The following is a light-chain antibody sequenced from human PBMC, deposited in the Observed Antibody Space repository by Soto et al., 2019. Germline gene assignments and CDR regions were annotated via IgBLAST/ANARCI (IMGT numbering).Light chain of an antibody. V-gene: IGLV2-23*03. CDR3: CLYAGSSTFDVV. Sequence: QSALTQPASVSGSPGQSITISCTGTSSDVGSYNLVSWYQQHPGKAPQLMIYEGTKRPSGVSNRFSGSKSGNTASLTISGLQAEDEAEYYCCLYAGSSTFDVVFGGGTKLTVL. J-gene: IGLJ2*01. CDR2: EGT. CDR1: SSDVGSYNL.